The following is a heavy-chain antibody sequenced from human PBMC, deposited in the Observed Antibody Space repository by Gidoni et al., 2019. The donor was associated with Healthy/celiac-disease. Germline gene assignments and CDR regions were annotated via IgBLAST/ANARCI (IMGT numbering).Heavy chain of an antibody. J-gene: IGHJ4*02. CDR1: GFTFSSYG. CDR3: ANQEYCSGGSCYPVPFDY. CDR2: ISYDGSNK. Sequence: QVQLVESGGGVVQPGRSLRLSCAASGFTFSSYGMHWVRQAPGKGRAWVAVISYDGSNKYYADSVKGRFTISRDKSKNTLYLQMNSLRAEDTAVYYCANQEYCSGGSCYPVPFDYWGQGTLVTVSS. V-gene: IGHV3-30*18. D-gene: IGHD2-15*01.